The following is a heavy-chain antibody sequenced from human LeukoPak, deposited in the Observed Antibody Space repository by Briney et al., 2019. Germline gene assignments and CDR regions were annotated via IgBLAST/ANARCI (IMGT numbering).Heavy chain of an antibody. CDR3: ARVVLYCSGGSCLYYFDY. CDR1: GGSISSYY. D-gene: IGHD2-15*01. J-gene: IGHJ4*02. V-gene: IGHV4-4*07. Sequence: SETLSLTCTVSGGSISSYYWSWIRQPAGKGLESIGHISTSGSTNYNPSLKSRVTMSVDTSKNQFSLKLSSVTAAGTAVYYCARVVLYCSGGSCLYYFDYWGQGTLVTVSS. CDR2: ISTSGST.